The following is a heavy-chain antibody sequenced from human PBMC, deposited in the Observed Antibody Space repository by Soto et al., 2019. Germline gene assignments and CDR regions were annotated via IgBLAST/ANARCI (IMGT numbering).Heavy chain of an antibody. V-gene: IGHV3-30*03. J-gene: IGHJ6*02. D-gene: IGHD2-15*01. Sequence: GGSLRLSCAASGFTFSSYGMHWVRQAPGKGLEWVAVISYDGSNKYYVDSVKGRFTISRDNAKNSLYLQMNSLRAEDTAVYYCARGAGYCSGGSCYPYYYGMDVWGQGTTVTVSS. CDR1: GFTFSSYG. CDR3: ARGAGYCSGGSCYPYYYGMDV. CDR2: ISYDGSNK.